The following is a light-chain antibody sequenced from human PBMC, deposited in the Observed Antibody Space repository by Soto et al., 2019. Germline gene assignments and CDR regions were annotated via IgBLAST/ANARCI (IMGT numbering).Light chain of an antibody. V-gene: IGKV1-17*01. J-gene: IGKJ2*02. CDR2: AAS. CDR3: QQYLSHPSCT. Sequence: DIQMTQSPSSLSASVGDRVTITCRASQGIRNDLGWYQQKPGKAPKRLIHAASSLQSGVPSRFSGGGSGTEFTLTITSLQPEDFATYYCQQYLSHPSCTFGQGTKLEIE. CDR1: QGIRND.